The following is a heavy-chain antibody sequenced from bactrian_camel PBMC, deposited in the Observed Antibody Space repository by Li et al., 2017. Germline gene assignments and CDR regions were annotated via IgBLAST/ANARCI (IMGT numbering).Heavy chain of an antibody. V-gene: IGHV3S1*01. CDR2: IISNGGST. D-gene: IGHD2*01. CDR3: AAGSWVVGSLRAADYDH. J-gene: IGHJ4*01. CDR1: GFTFSSYW. Sequence: QVQLVESGGGLVQPGGSLRLSCAASGFTFSSYWMYWVRQAPGKGLEWVSTIISNGGSTYYADSMKGRFTISRDNAKNTLYLQLNNLKPEDTAMYYCAAGSWVVGSLRAADYDHWGQGTQVTVS.